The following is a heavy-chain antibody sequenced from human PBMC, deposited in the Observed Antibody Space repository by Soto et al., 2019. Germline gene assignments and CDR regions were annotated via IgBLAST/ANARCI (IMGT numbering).Heavy chain of an antibody. D-gene: IGHD3-9*01. Sequence: GASVKVSCKASGGTFSSYTISWVRQAPGQGLEWMGRIIPILGIANYAQKFQGRVTITADKSTSTAYMELSSLRSEDTAVYYCAGGNTTTGRLYFDWLKGRETNFDYWGQGTLVTVSS. CDR1: GGTFSSYT. V-gene: IGHV1-69*02. CDR3: AGGNTTTGRLYFDWLKGRETNFDY. J-gene: IGHJ4*02. CDR2: IIPILGIA.